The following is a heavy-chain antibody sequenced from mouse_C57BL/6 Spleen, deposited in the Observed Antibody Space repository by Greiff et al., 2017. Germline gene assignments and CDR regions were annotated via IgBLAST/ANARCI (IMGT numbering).Heavy chain of an antibody. CDR1: GYTFTDYN. CDR3: ARGTIGRAMDY. Sequence: EVQLQQSGPELVKPGASVKMSCKASGYTFTDYNMHWVKQSHGKSLEWIGYINPTNGGTSYNQKFKGKATLPVNQSSSTAYMELRSLTSEDAAVSYCARGTIGRAMDYWGQGTSVTVSS. J-gene: IGHJ4*01. V-gene: IGHV1-22*01. D-gene: IGHD2-14*01. CDR2: INPTNGGT.